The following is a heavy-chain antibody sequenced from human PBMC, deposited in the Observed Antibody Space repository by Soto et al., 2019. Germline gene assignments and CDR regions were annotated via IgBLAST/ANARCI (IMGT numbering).Heavy chain of an antibody. D-gene: IGHD3-22*01. J-gene: IGHJ6*02. CDR1: GFTFSGYA. V-gene: IGHV3-64D*08. Sequence: GGSLRLSCSASGFTFSGYAMHWVRQAPGKGLEYFSSISSNGGSTYYADSVKGRFTISRDNSKNTLYLQMSSLRTEDTAVYYCVKAFHSGYPPYYYAMDLRGQGTTVTVSS. CDR3: VKAFHSGYPPYYYAMDL. CDR2: ISSNGGST.